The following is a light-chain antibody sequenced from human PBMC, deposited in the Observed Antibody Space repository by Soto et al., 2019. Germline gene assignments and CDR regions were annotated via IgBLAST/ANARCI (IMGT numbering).Light chain of an antibody. CDR3: AAWDDTLNGHVV. Sequence: QSVPTQPPSASGTPGQRVTISCSGSSSNIGSNSANWYQQLPGTAPKLVMYSTNQRPSGVPDRFSGSKSGTSASLAISDLQSEDEADYYCAAWDDTLNGHVVFGGGTKVTVL. CDR1: SSNIGSNS. CDR2: STN. J-gene: IGLJ2*01. V-gene: IGLV1-44*01.